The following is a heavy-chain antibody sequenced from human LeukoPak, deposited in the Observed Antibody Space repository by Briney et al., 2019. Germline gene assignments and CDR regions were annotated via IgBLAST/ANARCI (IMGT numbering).Heavy chain of an antibody. CDR2: INPSGGST. D-gene: IGHD3-3*01. CDR1: GYTFTSYY. J-gene: IGHJ4*02. Sequence: ASVKVSCKASGYTFTSYYMHWVRQAPGQGLEWMGIINPSGGSTSYAQKFQGRVTMTRDTSISTAYMELSRLRSDDTAVYYCARGEGLRFLEWFRKGLFDYWGQGTLVTVSS. V-gene: IGHV1-46*01. CDR3: ARGEGLRFLEWFRKGLFDY.